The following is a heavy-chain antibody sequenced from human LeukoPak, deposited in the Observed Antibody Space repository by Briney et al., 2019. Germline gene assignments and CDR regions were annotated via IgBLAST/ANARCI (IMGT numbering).Heavy chain of an antibody. Sequence: ASVKVSCKASGVTFSSYAISWVRQAPGQGLEWMGGIIPIFGTANYAQKFQGRVTITADESTSTAYMELSSLRSEDTAVYYCARGVENYYYGMDVWGKGTTVTVSS. CDR3: ARGVENYYYGMDV. CDR2: IIPIFGTA. CDR1: GVTFSSYA. J-gene: IGHJ6*04. V-gene: IGHV1-69*13.